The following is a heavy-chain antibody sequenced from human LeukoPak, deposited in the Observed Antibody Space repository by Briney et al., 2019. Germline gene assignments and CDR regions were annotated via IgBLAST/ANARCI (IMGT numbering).Heavy chain of an antibody. V-gene: IGHV4-59*01. Sequence: SETLSLTCTVSGGSISSYYWSWIRQPPGKGLEWIGYIYYSGSTNYNPSLKSRVTISVDTSKNQFSLKLSSVTAADTAVYYCARDSSSWYGGNWFDPWGQGTLVTVSS. CDR3: ARDSSSWYGGNWFDP. CDR2: IYYSGST. CDR1: GGSISSYY. J-gene: IGHJ5*02. D-gene: IGHD6-13*01.